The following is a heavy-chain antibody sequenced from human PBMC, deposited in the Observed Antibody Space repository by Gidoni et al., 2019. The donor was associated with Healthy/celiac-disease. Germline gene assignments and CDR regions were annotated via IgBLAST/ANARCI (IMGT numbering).Heavy chain of an antibody. CDR2: IYPGDSDT. D-gene: IGHD2-15*01. J-gene: IGHJ3*02. CDR1: GYSFTSYW. CDR3: AREDPRYCSGGSCYGHGAFDI. V-gene: IGHV5-51*01. Sequence: EVQLVQSGAEVKKPGESLKISCKGSGYSFTSYWIGWVRQMPGKGLEWMGIIYPGDSDTRYSPSFQGQVTISADKSISTAYLQWSSLKASDTAMYYCAREDPRYCSGGSCYGHGAFDIWGQGTMVTVSS.